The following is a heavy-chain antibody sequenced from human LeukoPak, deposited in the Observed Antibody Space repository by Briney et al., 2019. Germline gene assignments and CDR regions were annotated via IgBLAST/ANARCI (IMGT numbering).Heavy chain of an antibody. V-gene: IGHV3-23*01. CDR3: AKGTYYYDSSGFDY. CDR1: GFTFSSYW. D-gene: IGHD3-22*01. J-gene: IGHJ4*02. Sequence: GGSLRLSCAASGFTFSSYWMNWARQAPGKGLEWVSAISGRGGSTYYADSVKGRFTISRDNSKNTMYLQMNSLRAEDTAVYYCAKGTYYYDSSGFDYWGQGTLVTVSS. CDR2: ISGRGGST.